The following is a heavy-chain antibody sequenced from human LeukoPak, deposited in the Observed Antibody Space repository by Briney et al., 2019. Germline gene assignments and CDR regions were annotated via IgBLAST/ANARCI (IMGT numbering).Heavy chain of an antibody. CDR3: ARQGVYVDTAMVSDY. Sequence: GESLKISCKGSGYSFTSYWIGWVRQMPGKGLEWMGIIYPGDSDTRYSPSFQGQVTISADKSISTAYLQWSSLKASDTAMYYCARQGVYVDTAMVSDYWGQGTLVTVSS. CDR1: GYSFTSYW. CDR2: IYPGDSDT. D-gene: IGHD5-18*01. V-gene: IGHV5-51*01. J-gene: IGHJ4*02.